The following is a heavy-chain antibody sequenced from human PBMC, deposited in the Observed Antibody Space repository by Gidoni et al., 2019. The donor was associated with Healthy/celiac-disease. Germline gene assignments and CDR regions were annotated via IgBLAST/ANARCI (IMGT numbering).Heavy chain of an antibody. V-gene: IGHV3-64D*06. CDR3: VKGIVVRGYSYGSFDY. Sequence: EVQLVESGGGLVQPGGSLRLSCSASGFTFSSYAMHWVRQAPGKGLEYVSAISSNGGSTYYADSVKGRFTISRDNSKNTLYLQMSSLRAEDTAVYYCVKGIVVRGYSYGSFDYWGQGTLVTVSS. D-gene: IGHD5-18*01. CDR1: GFTFSSYA. J-gene: IGHJ4*02. CDR2: ISSNGGST.